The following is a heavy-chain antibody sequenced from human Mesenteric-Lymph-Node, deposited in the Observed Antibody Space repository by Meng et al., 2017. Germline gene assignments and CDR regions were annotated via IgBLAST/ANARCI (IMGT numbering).Heavy chain of an antibody. D-gene: IGHD3-10*01. CDR3: ARDSYGWGSHDY. Sequence: GESLKISCAASGFTFSSYWMSWVRQAPGKGLVWVSRINSDGSSTSYADSVKGRFTISRDNAKNTLYLQMNSLRAEDTAVYYCARDSYGWGSHDYWGQGMLVTVSS. J-gene: IGHJ4*02. V-gene: IGHV3-74*01. CDR2: INSDGSST. CDR1: GFTFSSYW.